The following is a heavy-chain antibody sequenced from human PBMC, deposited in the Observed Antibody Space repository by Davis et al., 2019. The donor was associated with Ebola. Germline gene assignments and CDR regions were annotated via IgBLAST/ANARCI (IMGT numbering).Heavy chain of an antibody. V-gene: IGHV1-2*02. CDR3: ARDRGWGSLDY. J-gene: IGHJ4*02. Sequence: ASVKVSCKASGYTFNAYHMHWVRQAPGQGPEWMGWINHNTGVTKYAQEFQGRVTMTRDTSITTVYMELRSLTSADTAVYYCARDRGWGSLDYWGQGTLVTVSS. CDR1: GYTFNAYH. CDR2: INHNTGVT. D-gene: IGHD7-27*01.